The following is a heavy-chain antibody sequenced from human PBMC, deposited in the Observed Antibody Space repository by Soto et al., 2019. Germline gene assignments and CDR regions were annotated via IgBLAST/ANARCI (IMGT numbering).Heavy chain of an antibody. V-gene: IGHV6-1*01. CDR3: AGSSSSGGYYYYYGMDV. D-gene: IGHD6-6*01. J-gene: IGHJ6*02. CDR2: TYYRSKWYN. Sequence: SQTLSLTCAISGDSVSGNSAAWNWIRQSPSRGLEWLGRTYYRSKWYNDYAVSVKSRITINPDTSKNQFSLQLNSVTPENTAVYYCAGSSSSGGYYYYYGMDVWGQGTTVTVSS. CDR1: GDSVSGNSAA.